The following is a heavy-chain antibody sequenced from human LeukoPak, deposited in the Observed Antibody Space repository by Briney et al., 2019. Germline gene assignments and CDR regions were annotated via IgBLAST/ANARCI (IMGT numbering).Heavy chain of an antibody. Sequence: SETLSLTCSVSGASIDRSTYYWGWIRQPPGKGLGWIGSVYYSGSTYYNSALKSRVTISVDTSKNQFSLKLYSVTAADTSVYFCARIAAPGLAWGQRTLVTVSS. V-gene: IGHV4-39*01. CDR1: GASIDRSTYY. CDR2: VYYSGST. D-gene: IGHD6-25*01. CDR3: ARIAAPGLA. J-gene: IGHJ5*02.